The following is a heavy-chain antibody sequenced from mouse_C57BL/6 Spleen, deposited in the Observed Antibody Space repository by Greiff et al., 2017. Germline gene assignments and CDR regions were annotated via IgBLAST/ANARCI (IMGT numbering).Heavy chain of an antibody. V-gene: IGHV1-69*01. D-gene: IGHD1-1*01. Sequence: QVQLQQPGAELVMPGASVKLSCKASGYTFTSYWMHWVKQRPGQGLEWIGEIDPSDSYTNYNQKFKGKSTLTVDKSSSTAYMQLSSLTSEDSAVYYCARLEDYGSSPPAMDYWGQGTSVTVSS. CDR3: ARLEDYGSSPPAMDY. CDR2: IDPSDSYT. CDR1: GYTFTSYW. J-gene: IGHJ4*01.